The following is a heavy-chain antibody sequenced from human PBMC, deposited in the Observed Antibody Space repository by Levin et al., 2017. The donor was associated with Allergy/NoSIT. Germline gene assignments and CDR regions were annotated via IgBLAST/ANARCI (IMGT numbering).Heavy chain of an antibody. D-gene: IGHD6-19*01. CDR3: ARASYSSGWYGASDY. CDR2: ISAYNGNT. CDR1: GYTFTSYG. J-gene: IGHJ4*02. Sequence: GESLKISCKASGYTFTSYGISWVRQAPGQGLEWMGWISAYNGNTNYAQKLQGRVTMTTDTSTSTAYMELRSLRSDDTAVYYCARASYSSGWYGASDYWGQGTLVTVSS. V-gene: IGHV1-18*01.